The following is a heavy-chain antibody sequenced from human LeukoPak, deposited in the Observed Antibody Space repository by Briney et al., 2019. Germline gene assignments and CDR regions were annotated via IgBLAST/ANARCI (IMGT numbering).Heavy chain of an antibody. J-gene: IGHJ6*03. D-gene: IGHD2/OR15-2a*01. V-gene: IGHV4-34*01. CDR3: ARVIPYYYYYMDV. CDR2: INHSGST. Sequence: PSETLSLTCAVYGGSFSGYYWSWIRQPPGKGLEWIGEINHSGSTNYNPSLKSRVTISVDTSKNQFSLKLSSVTAADTAVYCCARVIPYYYYYMDVWGKGTTVTVSS. CDR1: GGSFSGYY.